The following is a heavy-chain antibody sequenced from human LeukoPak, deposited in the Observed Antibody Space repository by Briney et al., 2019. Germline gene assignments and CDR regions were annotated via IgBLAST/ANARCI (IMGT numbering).Heavy chain of an antibody. CDR1: GGSISSGGYY. V-gene: IGHV3-48*02. J-gene: IGHJ3*02. Sequence: PSETLSLTCTVSGGSISSGGYYWSWLRQDPGKGRVWLLYVSSSSRTIYYADSVKGRFTISRDNAKNSLYLQMNSLRDEDTAVYYCARDGDSSGYYAAFDIWGQGTMVTVSS. CDR3: ARDGDSSGYYAAFDI. CDR2: VSSSSRTI. D-gene: IGHD3-22*01.